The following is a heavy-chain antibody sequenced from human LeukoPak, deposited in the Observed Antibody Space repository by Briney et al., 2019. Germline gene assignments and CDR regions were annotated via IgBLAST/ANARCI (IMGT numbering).Heavy chain of an antibody. J-gene: IGHJ5*02. CDR2: ISGSGGST. V-gene: IGHV3-23*01. CDR3: ARDPLYSSSWFWFDP. Sequence: GGSLRLSCAASGFTFSSYAMSWVRQAPGKGLEWVSAISGSGGSTYYADSVKGRFTISRDNSKNTLYLQMNSLRAEDTAVYYCARDPLYSSSWFWFDPWGQGTLVTVSS. CDR1: GFTFSSYA. D-gene: IGHD6-13*01.